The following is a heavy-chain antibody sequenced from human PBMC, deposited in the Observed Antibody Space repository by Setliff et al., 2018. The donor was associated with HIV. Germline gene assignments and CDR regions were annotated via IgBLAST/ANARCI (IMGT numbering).Heavy chain of an antibody. J-gene: IGHJ4*02. CDR1: GYTFTTYS. Sequence: ASVKVSCKASGYTFTTYSMNWVRQAPGQGLEWMGWINTNTGNPTYAQGFTGRFVFSLDTSVSTAYLQISSLKAEDTAVDYCARSGRIAVAGTMYYWGQGTLVTVSS. V-gene: IGHV7-4-1*02. CDR3: ARSGRIAVAGTMYY. CDR2: INTNTGNP. D-gene: IGHD6-19*01.